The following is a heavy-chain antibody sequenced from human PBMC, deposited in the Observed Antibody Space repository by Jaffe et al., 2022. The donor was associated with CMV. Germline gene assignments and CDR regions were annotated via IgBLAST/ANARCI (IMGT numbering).Heavy chain of an antibody. CDR1: GYSISDYA. D-gene: IGHD3-16*01. V-gene: IGHV1-3*01. CDR2: INPDNGNA. Sequence: QAQLEQSGAEIKKPGASVKLSCQASGYSISDYAIHWLRQAPGQRPEWMGWINPDNGNAKYSQTFQDRVTLTTDRSASTVYMELNSLRSEDSAVYYCARLVIIPLGALDIWGQGTMVTISS. J-gene: IGHJ3*02. CDR3: ARLVIIPLGALDI.